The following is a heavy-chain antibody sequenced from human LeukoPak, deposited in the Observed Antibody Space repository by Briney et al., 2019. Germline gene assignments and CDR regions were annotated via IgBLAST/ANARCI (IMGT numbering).Heavy chain of an antibody. CDR2: FDPEDGET. V-gene: IGHV1-24*01. CDR1: GYTLTELS. CDR3: ATMVRGVDDAFDI. J-gene: IGHJ3*02. Sequence: GASVKVSCKVSGYTLTELSMHWVRQAPGKGLEWMGGFDPEDGETIYAQKFQGRVTMTEDTSTDTAYMGLSSLRSEDTAVYYCATMVRGVDDAFDIWGQGTMVTVSS. D-gene: IGHD3-10*01.